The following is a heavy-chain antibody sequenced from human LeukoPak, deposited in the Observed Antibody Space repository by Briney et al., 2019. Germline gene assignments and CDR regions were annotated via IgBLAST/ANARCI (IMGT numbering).Heavy chain of an antibody. CDR3: TRVYDYGDLKPFDY. CDR1: GYTFNAYH. Sequence: ASVKVSCKASGYTFNAYHMHWVRQAPGQGLEWMGYINPNRGDTVYAQKFQGRVTMTRDTSISTACMELSSLRSDDTAVYYCTRVYDYGDLKPFDYWGQGTLVTVSS. D-gene: IGHD4/OR15-4a*01. J-gene: IGHJ4*02. V-gene: IGHV1-2*02. CDR2: INPNRGDT.